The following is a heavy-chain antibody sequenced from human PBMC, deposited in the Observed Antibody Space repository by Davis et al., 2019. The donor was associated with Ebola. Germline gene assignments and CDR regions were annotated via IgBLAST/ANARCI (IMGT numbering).Heavy chain of an antibody. V-gene: IGHV3-30*07. CDR3: ARGIVHYGSETVQFDY. D-gene: IGHD3-10*01. Sequence: DSVKGRFTISRDNSKKTLYLQMNSLRAEDTGVYFCARGIVHYGSETVQFDYWGQGTLVTVSS. J-gene: IGHJ4*01.